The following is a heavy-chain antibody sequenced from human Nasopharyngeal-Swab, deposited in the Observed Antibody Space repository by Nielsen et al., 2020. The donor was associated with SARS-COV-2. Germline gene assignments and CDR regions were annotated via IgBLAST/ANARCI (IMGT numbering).Heavy chain of an antibody. CDR3: ARWNFAFDY. CDR1: GFTFSDYY. J-gene: IGHJ4*02. CDR2: ISTSGRST. D-gene: IGHD1-1*01. Sequence: GESLKISCAASGFTFSDYYMAWIRQAPGKGLEWVSYISTSGRSTDSADSVKGRFTISRDNAKNSLYLQMNSLRAEDTAVYYCARWNFAFDYWGQGTVVTVSS. V-gene: IGHV3-11*04.